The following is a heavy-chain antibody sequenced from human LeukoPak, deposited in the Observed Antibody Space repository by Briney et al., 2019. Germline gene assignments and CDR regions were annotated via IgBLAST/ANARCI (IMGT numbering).Heavy chain of an antibody. Sequence: GGSLRLSCAASGFTVSSNYMSWVRQAPGKGLEWVSVIYSGGSTYYADSVKGRFTISRDNSKNTLYLQMNSLRAEDTAVYYCARDPLAYYYGSGSYYKDDFDYWGQGTLVTVSS. V-gene: IGHV3-66*01. D-gene: IGHD3-10*01. CDR3: ARDPLAYYYGSGSYYKDDFDY. CDR1: GFTVSSNY. J-gene: IGHJ4*02. CDR2: IYSGGST.